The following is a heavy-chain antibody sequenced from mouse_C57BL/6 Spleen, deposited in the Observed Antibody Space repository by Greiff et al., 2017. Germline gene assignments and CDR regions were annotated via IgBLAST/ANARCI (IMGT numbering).Heavy chain of an antibody. CDR2: ISAGGSYT. J-gene: IGHJ4*01. D-gene: IGHD2-10*02. V-gene: IGHV5-4*01. Sequence: EVKLMESGGGLVKPGGSLKLSCAASGFTFSSYAMSWVRQTPEKRLEWVATISAGGSYTYYPDNVKGRFTISRDNAKNNRYLQMSHLKSEDTAMYYCARDRYGRGAMDYWGQGTSVTVSS. CDR1: GFTFSSYA. CDR3: ARDRYGRGAMDY.